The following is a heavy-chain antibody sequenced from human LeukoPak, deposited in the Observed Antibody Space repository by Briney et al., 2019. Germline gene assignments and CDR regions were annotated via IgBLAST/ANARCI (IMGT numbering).Heavy chain of an antibody. CDR2: INPNSGGT. CDR3: ARSLTMVRGVIDAFDI. J-gene: IGHJ3*02. V-gene: IGHV1-2*02. CDR1: GYTFTGYY. D-gene: IGHD3-10*01. Sequence: ASVKVSCKASGYTFTGYYMHWVRQAPGQGLEWMGWINPNSGGTNYAQKLQGRVTMTTDTSTSTAYMELRSLRSDDTAVYYCARSLTMVRGVIDAFDIWGRGTMVTVSS.